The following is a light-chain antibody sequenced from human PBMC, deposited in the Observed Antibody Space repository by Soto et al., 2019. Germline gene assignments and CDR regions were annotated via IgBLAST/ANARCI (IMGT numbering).Light chain of an antibody. J-gene: IGLJ1*01. Sequence: QSALTQPASVSGSPGQSITISCTGTSSDVGGYNYVSWYQQHPGKAPKLMIYDVSNRPSGVSNRFSGSKSGNTASLTISGLQAEDEADYYCCSYTSISTLGNVFGSGTKLTVL. CDR3: CSYTSISTLGNV. V-gene: IGLV2-14*01. CDR1: SSDVGGYNY. CDR2: DVS.